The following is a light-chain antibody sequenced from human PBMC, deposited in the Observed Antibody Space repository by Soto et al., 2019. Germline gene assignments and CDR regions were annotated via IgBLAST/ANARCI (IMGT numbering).Light chain of an antibody. V-gene: IGLV2-8*01. Sequence: QSALTQPPSASGSPGQSVTISCTGTSSDVGGYNYVSWYQQHPGKAPKLMIYEVSKRPSGVPDRFSGSKSGNTASLTVSGLQAEDEADYFCSSYAGNNGGIFGGGTKLTVL. J-gene: IGLJ2*01. CDR2: EVS. CDR1: SSDVGGYNY. CDR3: SSYAGNNGGI.